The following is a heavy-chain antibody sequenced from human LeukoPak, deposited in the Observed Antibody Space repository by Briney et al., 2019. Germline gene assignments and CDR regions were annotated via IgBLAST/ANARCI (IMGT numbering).Heavy chain of an antibody. CDR2: ISYDGSNK. D-gene: IGHD3-16*01. CDR3: ASPWGAY. J-gene: IGHJ4*02. CDR1: GFIVSGTY. Sequence: PGGSLRLSCAASGFIVSGTYMTWVRQAPGKGLEWVAVISYDGSNKYYADSVKGRFTISRDNSKNTLYLQMNSLRAEDTAVYYCASPWGAYWGQGTLVTVSS. V-gene: IGHV3-30*03.